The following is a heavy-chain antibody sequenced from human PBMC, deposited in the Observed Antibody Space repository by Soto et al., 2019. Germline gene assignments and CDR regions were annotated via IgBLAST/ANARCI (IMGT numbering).Heavy chain of an antibody. Sequence: PGGSLRLSCAASGFTFSIHTMHWVRQAPGKGLEWVASISYDGSNKYYADSVKGRFTISRDNSKNTLSVQMDSLRAEDTAVYYCARDRLRLGELSLLGYFDYWGQGTLVTVSS. J-gene: IGHJ4*02. D-gene: IGHD3-16*02. CDR1: GFTFSIHT. CDR3: ARDRLRLGELSLLGYFDY. CDR2: ISYDGSNK. V-gene: IGHV3-30*04.